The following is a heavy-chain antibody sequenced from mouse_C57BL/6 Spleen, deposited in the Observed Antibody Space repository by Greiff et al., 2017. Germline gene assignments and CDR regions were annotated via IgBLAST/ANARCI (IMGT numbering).Heavy chain of an antibody. D-gene: IGHD4-1*01. V-gene: IGHV1-69*01. CDR2: IDPSDSYT. CDR1: GYTFTSYW. CDR3: ASLGDEGTGASWFAY. Sequence: QVQLQQPGAELVMPGASVKLSCKASGYTFTSYWMHWVKQRPGQGLEWIGEIDPSDSYTNYNQKFKGKSTLTVDKSSSTAYMQLSSLTSEDSAVYYCASLGDEGTGASWFAYWGQGTLVTVSA. J-gene: IGHJ3*01.